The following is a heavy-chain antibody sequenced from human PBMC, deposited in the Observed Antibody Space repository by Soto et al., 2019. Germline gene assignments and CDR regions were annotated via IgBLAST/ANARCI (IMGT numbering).Heavy chain of an antibody. J-gene: IGHJ5*02. CDR1: GYSFTSYW. CDR3: ATLGGGSGRWFDP. D-gene: IGHD3-10*01. V-gene: IGHV5-51*01. Sequence: GESLKISCXGSGYSFTSYWIGWVRQMPGKGLEWMGIIFPGDSDTRYSPSFQGQVTISADKSITTAYLQWSSLKASDTAMYYCATLGGGSGRWFDPWGQGTLVTVSS. CDR2: IFPGDSDT.